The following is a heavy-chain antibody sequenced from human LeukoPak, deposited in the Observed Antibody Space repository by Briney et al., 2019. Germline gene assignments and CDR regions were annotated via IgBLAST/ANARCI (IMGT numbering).Heavy chain of an antibody. CDR3: ARGGRRAALHYYYYMDV. J-gene: IGHJ6*03. D-gene: IGHD6-6*01. V-gene: IGHV4-34*01. Sequence: TSETLSLGCAVYGGSFSDHYWSWIRQSPGKGLEWIGEINHSGSTNYNPSLKSRVTISVDTSKNQFSLKLSSVTAADTAVYYCARGGRRAALHYYYYMDVWGKGTTVTVSS. CDR1: GGSFSDHY. CDR2: INHSGST.